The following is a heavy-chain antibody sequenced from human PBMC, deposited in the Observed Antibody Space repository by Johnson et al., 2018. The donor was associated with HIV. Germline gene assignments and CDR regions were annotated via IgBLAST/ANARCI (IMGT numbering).Heavy chain of an antibody. Sequence: VQLVESGGGLIQPGGSLRLSCAASRFTVSSNYMSWVRQAPGKGLEWVAVISYDGSNKYYADSVKGRFTISRDNSKNTLYLQMNSLRAEDTAVYYCAKGRSGTTASIDAFDIWGQGTMVTVSS. J-gene: IGHJ3*02. CDR2: ISYDGSNK. V-gene: IGHV3-30*18. D-gene: IGHD1-7*01. CDR3: AKGRSGTTASIDAFDI. CDR1: RFTVSSNY.